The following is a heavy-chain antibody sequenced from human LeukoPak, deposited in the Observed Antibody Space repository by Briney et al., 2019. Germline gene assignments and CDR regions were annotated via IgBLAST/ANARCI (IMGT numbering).Heavy chain of an antibody. CDR3: AREDCSGGSCYLDY. Sequence: PGGSLRLSCAASGFTFSSYEMNWVRQAPGKGLEWVAVISYDDTNKYYVDSVKGRFTISRDNSKNTLYLQMNSLRAEDTPVYYCAREDCSGGSCYLDYWGQGTLVTVSS. CDR2: ISYDDTNK. V-gene: IGHV3-30*04. J-gene: IGHJ4*02. D-gene: IGHD2-15*01. CDR1: GFTFSSYE.